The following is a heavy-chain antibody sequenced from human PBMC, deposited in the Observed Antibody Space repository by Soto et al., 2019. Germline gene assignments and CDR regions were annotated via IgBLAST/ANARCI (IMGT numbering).Heavy chain of an antibody. V-gene: IGHV4-59*08. CDR3: AGKVAGYEPHWFDL. D-gene: IGHD6-19*01. Sequence: SETLSLTCSISGGAISGHYWSWIRQSPGKGLEWIGFTSYRGISNSNASLRSRVTILLDTSKKEFSLSLTSLTAEDTEVYYCAGKVAGYEPHWFDLWGEGIRVTV. CDR1: GGAISGHY. J-gene: IGHJ5*02. CDR2: TSYRGIS.